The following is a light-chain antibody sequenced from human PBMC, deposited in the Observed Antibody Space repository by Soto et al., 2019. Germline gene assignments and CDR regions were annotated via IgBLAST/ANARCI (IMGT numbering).Light chain of an antibody. CDR3: LQYNDYPRT. CDR1: QGIRND. Sequence: DIQLTQSQSSLSASVGDRVSFTCRASQGIRNDLALFQQKAGKAPRRLIYGASSLQSGVPNRFSGSGSGTEFNLTIDSLQPEDFAVYYCLQYNDYPRTFGQGTKVEMK. J-gene: IGKJ1*01. CDR2: GAS. V-gene: IGKV1-17*01.